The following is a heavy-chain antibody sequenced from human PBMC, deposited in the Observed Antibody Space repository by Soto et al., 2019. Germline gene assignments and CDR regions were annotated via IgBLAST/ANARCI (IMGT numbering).Heavy chain of an antibody. CDR1: GFTFSSYW. CDR3: AREFERNWNDRIDY. V-gene: IGHV3-74*01. J-gene: IGHJ4*02. CDR2: INSDGSST. D-gene: IGHD1-1*01. Sequence: EVQLVESGGGLVQPGGSLRLSCAASGFTFSSYWMHWVRQAPGKGLVWVSRINSDGSSTSYADSVKGRFTISRDNAKNTMYLQMNSLRAEDTAVYYCAREFERNWNDRIDYWGQGTLVTVSS.